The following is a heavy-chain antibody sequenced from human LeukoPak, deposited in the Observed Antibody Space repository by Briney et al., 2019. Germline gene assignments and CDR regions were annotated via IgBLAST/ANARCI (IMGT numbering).Heavy chain of an antibody. V-gene: IGHV3-15*01. D-gene: IGHD6-19*01. CDR3: TTGSSGWYYFDY. J-gene: IGHJ4*02. CDR2: IKSKTDGGTT. Sequence: GGSLRLSCAASGFTFSNAWMSWVRQAPGKGLEWVGRIKSKTDGGTTDYAAPVKGRFTISRDDSKNTLYLQMNSLKTEDTAVYYCTTGSSGWYYFDYWGQGTLVTVSS. CDR1: GFTFSNAW.